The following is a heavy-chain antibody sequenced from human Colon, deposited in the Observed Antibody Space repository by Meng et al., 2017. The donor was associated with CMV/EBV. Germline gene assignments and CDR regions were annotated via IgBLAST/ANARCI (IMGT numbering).Heavy chain of an antibody. CDR1: GVTSSTYS. CDR2: ITPALSIA. J-gene: IGHJ3*02. D-gene: IGHD1-26*01. V-gene: IGHV1-69*02. Sequence: GVTSSTYSISWVRQAPGQGLEWMGRITPALSIAKYAQRFQGRVTITADKSTSTVYMDLSSLRSDDTAVYYCATVVGDKPLGAFDIWGQGTLVTVSS. CDR3: ATVVGDKPLGAFDI.